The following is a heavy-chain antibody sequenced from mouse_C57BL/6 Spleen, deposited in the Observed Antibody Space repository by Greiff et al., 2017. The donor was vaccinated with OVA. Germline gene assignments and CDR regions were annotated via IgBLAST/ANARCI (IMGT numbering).Heavy chain of an antibody. D-gene: IGHD1-1*01. CDR2: IYPYNGVS. CDR1: GYSFTGYY. V-gene: IGHV1-31*01. Sequence: VQLQQSGPELVKPGASVKISCKASGYSFTGYYMHWVKQSHGHILDWIGYIYPYNGVSSYNQKFKGKATLTVDTSSSTAYMELRSLTSEDSAVYYCAGFHYGSSAYYAMDYWGQGTSVTVSS. J-gene: IGHJ4*01. CDR3: AGFHYGSSAYYAMDY.